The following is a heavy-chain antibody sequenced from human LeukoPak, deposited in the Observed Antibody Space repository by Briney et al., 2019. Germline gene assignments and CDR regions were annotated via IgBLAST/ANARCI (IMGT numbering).Heavy chain of an antibody. CDR3: ARFTYDFWSGYDDAFDI. J-gene: IGHJ3*02. Sequence: PSETLSLTCTVSGGSISSYYWSWLRQPPGKGLEWIGYIYYSGSTNYNPSLKSRVTISVDTPKNQFSLKLSSVTAADTAVYYCARFTYDFWSGYDDAFDIWGQGTMVTVSS. CDR1: GGSISSYY. D-gene: IGHD3-3*01. CDR2: IYYSGST. V-gene: IGHV4-59*01.